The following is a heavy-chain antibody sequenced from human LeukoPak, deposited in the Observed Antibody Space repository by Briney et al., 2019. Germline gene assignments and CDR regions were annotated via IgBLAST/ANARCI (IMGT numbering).Heavy chain of an antibody. CDR2: INPNSGGK. Sequence: ASVKVSCKASGYTFTGYYMHWVRQAPGQGLEWMGWINPNSGGKNYAQKFQGRVTMTRDTSISTAYMELSRLRSDDTAVYYCATACIVADHELDYWGQGTLVTVSS. J-gene: IGHJ4*02. D-gene: IGHD6-25*01. V-gene: IGHV1-2*02. CDR3: ATACIVADHELDY. CDR1: GYTFTGYY.